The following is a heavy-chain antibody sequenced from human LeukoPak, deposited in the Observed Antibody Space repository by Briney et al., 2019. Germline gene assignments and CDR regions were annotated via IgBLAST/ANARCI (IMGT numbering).Heavy chain of an antibody. CDR1: GGSFSGYY. CDR2: INHSGST. Sequence: PETLSLTCAVYGGSFSGYYWSWIRQPPGKGLEWIGEINHSGSTNYNPSLKSRVTISVDTSKNQFSLKLSSVTAADTAVYYCAGLREPIDYWGQGTLVTVSS. D-gene: IGHD1-26*01. V-gene: IGHV4-34*01. J-gene: IGHJ4*02. CDR3: AGLREPIDY.